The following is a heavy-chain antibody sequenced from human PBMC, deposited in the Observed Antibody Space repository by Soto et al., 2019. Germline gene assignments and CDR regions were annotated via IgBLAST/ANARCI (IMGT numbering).Heavy chain of an antibody. CDR1: GFTVRTSA. CDR2: ISASATTT. Sequence: ELQLLESGGGVLQRGGSLRLSCAASGFTVRTSAMSWLRQAPGKGLEWVSGISASATTTYYADSVRGRFTISRDNSENTLSLQIISLRAEDTAVYYCAKDTVPAAGTFWYFDLWGRGTLVTVSS. CDR3: AKDTVPAAGTFWYFDL. J-gene: IGHJ2*01. V-gene: IGHV3-23*01. D-gene: IGHD6-13*01.